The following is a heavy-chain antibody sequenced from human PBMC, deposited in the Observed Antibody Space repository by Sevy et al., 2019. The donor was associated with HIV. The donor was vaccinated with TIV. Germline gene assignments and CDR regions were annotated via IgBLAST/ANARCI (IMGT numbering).Heavy chain of an antibody. D-gene: IGHD4-17*01. CDR3: ARDRRNFGGQYFDY. CDR1: RFTFSDYY. V-gene: IGHV3-11*06. Sequence: GGSLRLSCAASRFTFSDYYVSWIRQAPGKGLEWVSDISSGSSYTNYADSVKGRFTISRDNAKNSLYLQMNSLRAEDTAVYYCARDRRNFGGQYFDYWGQGTLVTVSS. CDR2: ISSGSSYT. J-gene: IGHJ4*02.